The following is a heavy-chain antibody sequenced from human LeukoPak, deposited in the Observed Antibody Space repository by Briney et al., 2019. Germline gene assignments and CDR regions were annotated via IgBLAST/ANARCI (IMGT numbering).Heavy chain of an antibody. V-gene: IGHV1-8*01. CDR2: MNPNSGNT. J-gene: IGHJ6*03. Sequence: ASVKVSCKASGYTFTSYDINWVRQATGQGLEWMGWMNPNSGNTGYAQKFQGRVTMTRNTSISTAYMELSSLRAEDMALYYCAKAGITGTHGQYYYYMDVWGKGTTVTVSS. CDR3: AKAGITGTHGQYYYYMDV. D-gene: IGHD1-14*01. CDR1: GYTFTSYD.